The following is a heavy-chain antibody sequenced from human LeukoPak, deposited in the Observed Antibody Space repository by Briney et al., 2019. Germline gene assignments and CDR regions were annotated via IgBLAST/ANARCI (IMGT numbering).Heavy chain of an antibody. J-gene: IGHJ6*02. CDR1: GYTFTSYD. V-gene: IGHV1-8*01. Sequence: ASVKVSCKASGYTFTSYDINWVRQATGQGHEWMGWMNPNSGNTGYAQKFQGRVTMTRNTSISTAYMELSSLRSEDTAVYYCARMTTKTLRYYYYYYGMDVWGQGTTVTVSS. D-gene: IGHD1-1*01. CDR3: ARMTTKTLRYYYYYYGMDV. CDR2: MNPNSGNT.